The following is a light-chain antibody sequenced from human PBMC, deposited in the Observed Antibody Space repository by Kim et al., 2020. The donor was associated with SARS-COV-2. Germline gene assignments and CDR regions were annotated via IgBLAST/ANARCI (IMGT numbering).Light chain of an antibody. CDR2: YDS. CDR1: NIGSKS. Sequence: SYELTQPPSVSVAPGKTARITCGGNNIGSKSVHWYQQKPGQAPVLVIYYDSDRPSGIPERFSGSNSVNTATLTISRVEAGDEADYYCQVWDSSSDQGVFG. V-gene: IGLV3-21*04. CDR3: QVWDSSSDQGV. J-gene: IGLJ3*02.